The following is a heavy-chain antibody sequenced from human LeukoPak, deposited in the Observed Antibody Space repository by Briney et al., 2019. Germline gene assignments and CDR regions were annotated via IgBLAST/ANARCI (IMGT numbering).Heavy chain of an antibody. CDR1: GFTFSSYA. V-gene: IGHV3-23*01. D-gene: IGHD3-22*01. J-gene: IGHJ4*02. Sequence: GGSLRLSCAGSGFTFSSYAMSWVRQAPGKGLEWVSAISGSGGSTYYADSVKGRFTISRDNSKNTLYLQMNSLRAEDTAVYYCAKDSPVDDSSGYYYVSYFDYWGQGTLVTVSS. CDR2: ISGSGGST. CDR3: AKDSPVDDSSGYYYVSYFDY.